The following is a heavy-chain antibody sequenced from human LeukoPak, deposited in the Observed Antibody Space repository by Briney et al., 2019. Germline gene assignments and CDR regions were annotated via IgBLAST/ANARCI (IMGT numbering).Heavy chain of an antibody. CDR2: INPNNGGT. CDR3: AREGPTGIAAAGTRVNWFDP. Sequence: ASVKVSCKASGYTFTGYYMHWVRQAPGQGLEWMGWINPNNGGTNYAQKFQGRVTMTRDTSISTAYMELSRLRSDDTAVHYCAREGPTGIAAAGTRVNWFDPWGQGTLVTVSS. V-gene: IGHV1-2*02. CDR1: GYTFTGYY. J-gene: IGHJ5*02. D-gene: IGHD6-13*01.